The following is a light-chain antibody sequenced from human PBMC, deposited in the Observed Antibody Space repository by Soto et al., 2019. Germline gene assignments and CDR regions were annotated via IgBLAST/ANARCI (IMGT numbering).Light chain of an antibody. CDR2: EVS. J-gene: IGLJ2*01. CDR1: SSDVGGFHY. Sequence: QSALTQPASVSGSPGQSITISCTGTSSDVGGFHYVSWYQQHPGKAPKLMIYEVSNRPSGISDRFSGSKSGNTASLTISGLQAEDEAYYYCSSSSNSNSLLFGGGTQLTVL. V-gene: IGLV2-14*01. CDR3: SSSSNSNSLL.